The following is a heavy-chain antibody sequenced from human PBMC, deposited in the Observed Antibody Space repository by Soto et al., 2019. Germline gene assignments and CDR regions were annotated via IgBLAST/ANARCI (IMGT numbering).Heavy chain of an antibody. CDR1: GGSVSSGHYH. V-gene: IGHV4-61*01. D-gene: IGHD1-1*01. CDR2: IYYRGST. J-gene: IGHJ6*02. CDR3: ARDGREASGMDV. Sequence: SETLSLTCTVSGGSVSSGHYHWSWIRQPPGKGLEWIGHIYYRGSTTYNPSLRSRSTISVDTSNNQFSLKLNSVTTADTAVYYCARDGREASGMDVWGQGTKVTVSS.